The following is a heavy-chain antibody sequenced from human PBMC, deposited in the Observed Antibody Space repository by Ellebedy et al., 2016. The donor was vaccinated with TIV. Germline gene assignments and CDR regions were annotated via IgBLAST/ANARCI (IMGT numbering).Heavy chain of an antibody. CDR3: ARGGRITMIRGGAFDY. CDR2: IYYTGST. J-gene: IGHJ4*02. Sequence: MPSETLSLTCSVSGGSISSYYWSWTRQPPGKGLEWIGYIYYTGSTNYNPSLKSRVTISVDTSKNQFSLKLTSVTAADTAVYYCARGGRITMIRGGAFDYWGQGTLVTVSS. V-gene: IGHV4-59*01. CDR1: GGSISSYY. D-gene: IGHD3-10*01.